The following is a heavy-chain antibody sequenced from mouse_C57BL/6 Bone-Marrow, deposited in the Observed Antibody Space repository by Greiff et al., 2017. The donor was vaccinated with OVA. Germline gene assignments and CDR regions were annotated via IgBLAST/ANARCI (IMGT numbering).Heavy chain of an antibody. V-gene: IGHV10-3*01. Sequence: EVKVEESGGGLVQPKGSLKLSCAASGFTFNTYAMHWVRQAPGKGLEWVARIRSKSSNYATYYADSVKDRFTISRDDSQSMLYLQMNNLKTEDTAMYYCVRDQENYGSSSYWYFDVWGTGTTVTVSS. CDR2: IRSKSSNYAT. J-gene: IGHJ1*03. CDR3: VRDQENYGSSSYWYFDV. D-gene: IGHD1-1*01. CDR1: GFTFNTYA.